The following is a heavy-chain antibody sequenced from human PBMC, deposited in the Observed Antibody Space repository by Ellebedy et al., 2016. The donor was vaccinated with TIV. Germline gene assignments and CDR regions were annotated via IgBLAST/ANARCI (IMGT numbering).Heavy chain of an antibody. J-gene: IGHJ4*02. Sequence: GESLKISCQGSAYSFINYWIVWVRQMPGRGLEWMVIIDLSDSDTRHSPSFQGQVPISADRSVTTAYLHFNSLKPADTAVYYCAKLGHRATPDDSWGQGTLVTVSS. CDR1: AYSFINYW. D-gene: IGHD1-14*01. CDR3: AKLGHRATPDDS. V-gene: IGHV5-51*01. CDR2: IDLSDSDT.